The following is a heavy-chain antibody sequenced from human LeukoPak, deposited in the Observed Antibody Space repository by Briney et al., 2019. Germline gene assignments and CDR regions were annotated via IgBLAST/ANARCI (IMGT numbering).Heavy chain of an antibody. CDR2: ISSISSYI. D-gene: IGHD3-10*01. Sequence: GGSLRLSCAASGFTFSGYAMNWVRQAPGKGLEWVSSISSISSYIYYADSVKGRFTISRDNAKNTLYLQMNSLRVEDTAVYYCARDYGRSRDYGMDVWGPGTTVTVSS. CDR1: GFTFSGYA. J-gene: IGHJ6*02. V-gene: IGHV3-21*01. CDR3: ARDYGRSRDYGMDV.